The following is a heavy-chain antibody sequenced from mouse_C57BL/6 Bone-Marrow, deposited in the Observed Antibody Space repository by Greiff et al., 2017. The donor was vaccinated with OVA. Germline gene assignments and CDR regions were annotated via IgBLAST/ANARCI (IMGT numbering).Heavy chain of an antibody. V-gene: IGHV5-17*01. CDR1: GFTFSDYG. CDR2: ISSGSSTI. D-gene: IGHD1-1*01. Sequence: EVQLVESGGGLVKPGGSLKLSCAASGFTFSDYGMHWVRQAPEKGLEWVAYISSGSSTIYYADKVKGRFTISRDNAKNTLFLQMTSLRSEDTAMYYCARQLLLRYKGYFDVWGTGTTVTVSS. CDR3: ARQLLLRYKGYFDV. J-gene: IGHJ1*03.